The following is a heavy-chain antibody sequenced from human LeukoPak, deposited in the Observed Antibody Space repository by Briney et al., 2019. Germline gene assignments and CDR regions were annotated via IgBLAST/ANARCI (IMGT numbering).Heavy chain of an antibody. CDR1: GGTFSSYA. CDR2: ISAYNGNT. Sequence: VASVKVSCKASGGTFSSYAISWVRQAPGQGLEWMGWISAYNGNTNYAQKLQGRVTMTTDTSTSTAYMELRSLRSDDTAVYYCAREYYYDSSGYPESAFDIWGQGTMVTVS. D-gene: IGHD3-22*01. J-gene: IGHJ3*02. CDR3: AREYYYDSSGYPESAFDI. V-gene: IGHV1-18*01.